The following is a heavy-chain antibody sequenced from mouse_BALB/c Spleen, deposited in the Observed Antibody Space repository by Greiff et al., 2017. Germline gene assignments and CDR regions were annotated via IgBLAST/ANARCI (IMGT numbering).Heavy chain of an antibody. J-gene: IGHJ2*01. D-gene: IGHD3-3*01. Sequence: EVKLQESGPGLVKPSQSLSLTCTVTGYSITSDYAWNWIRQFPGNKLEWMGYISYSGSTSYNPSLKSRISITRDTSKNQFFLQLNSVTTEDTATYYCARDLGGYFDYWGQGTTLTVSS. CDR2: ISYSGST. V-gene: IGHV3-2*02. CDR3: ARDLGGYFDY. CDR1: GYSITSDYA.